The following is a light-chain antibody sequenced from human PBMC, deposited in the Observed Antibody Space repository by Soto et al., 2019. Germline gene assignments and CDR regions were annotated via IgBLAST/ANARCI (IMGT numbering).Light chain of an antibody. CDR2: DAS. Sequence: IQMTQSPSTLSASVGDRVTTTCRASQGISSAVAWYQQKPGKPPKLLMYDASSLESGVPPRFSGSGSGTDFTLSISSLQPEDFATYYCQQFNNYPLTFGQGTRLEIK. J-gene: IGKJ5*01. CDR1: QGISSA. CDR3: QQFNNYPLT. V-gene: IGKV1D-13*01.